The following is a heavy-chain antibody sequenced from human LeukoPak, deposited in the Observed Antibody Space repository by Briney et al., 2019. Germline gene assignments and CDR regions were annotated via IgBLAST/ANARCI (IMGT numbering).Heavy chain of an antibody. J-gene: IGHJ4*02. CDR3: ARDAGSDGSGDYPRFDF. CDR1: GFTFTNYA. CDR2: IIGVGDST. Sequence: GGSLRLSCAASGFTFTNYAMSWVRQAPGKGPEWVSSIIGVGDSTYYADSVKGRFTIPRDNSKSTLYLQMNSLRAEDTAVYYCARDAGSDGSGDYPRFDFWGQGTLLAVSS. V-gene: IGHV3-23*01. D-gene: IGHD3-22*01.